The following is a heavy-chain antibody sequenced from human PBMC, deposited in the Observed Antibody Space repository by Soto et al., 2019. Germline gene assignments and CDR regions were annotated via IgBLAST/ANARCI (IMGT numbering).Heavy chain of an antibody. D-gene: IGHD3-10*01. CDR3: ARAGSWIRDAFDI. CDR2: IYYSGST. V-gene: IGHV4-59*01. CDR1: GGSISSYH. J-gene: IGHJ3*02. Sequence: SETLSLTCTVSGGSISSYHWVWIRQPPGKGLEWIGYIYYSGSTNYNPSLKSRVTISVDTSKNQFSLKLSSVTAADAAVYYCARAGSWIRDAFDIWGQGTMVT.